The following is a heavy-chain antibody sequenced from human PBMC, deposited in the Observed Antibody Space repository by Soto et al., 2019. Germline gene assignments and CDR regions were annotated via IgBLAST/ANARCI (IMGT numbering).Heavy chain of an antibody. Sequence: ASVKVSCKASGYIFTDYYMHWVRQAPGQELGWMGRINPNSGGTNYAQKFQGRVTMTRDTSISTAYTELSSLRSEDTATYYCASSIAAAGFDPWGQGTLVTVSS. V-gene: IGHV1-2*06. CDR3: ASSIAAAGFDP. J-gene: IGHJ5*02. CDR2: INPNSGGT. D-gene: IGHD6-13*01. CDR1: GYIFTDYY.